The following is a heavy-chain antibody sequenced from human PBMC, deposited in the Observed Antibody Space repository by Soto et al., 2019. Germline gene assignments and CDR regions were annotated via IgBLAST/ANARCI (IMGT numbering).Heavy chain of an antibody. V-gene: IGHV4-31*03. D-gene: IGHD2-21*01. CDR3: VRNGPGAYGRGWFGP. CDR2: IYPSGRT. J-gene: IGHJ5*02. CDR1: GDSISRGGYY. Sequence: QVQLQESGPGLVKPSQTLSLRCTVSGDSISRGGYYWNWIRQHPRKGLEWIGYIYPSGRTNYHPSLNSRVTMSLDTSKNQLSLELTNVTAADTAVYYCVRNGPGAYGRGWFGPWGQGILVTVAS.